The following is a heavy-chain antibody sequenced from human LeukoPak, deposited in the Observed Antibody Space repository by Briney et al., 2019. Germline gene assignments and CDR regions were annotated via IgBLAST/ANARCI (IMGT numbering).Heavy chain of an antibody. J-gene: IGHJ5*02. D-gene: IGHD3-10*01. CDR3: ARGRGDSRGTSFDP. Sequence: SETLSLTCIVSGVSISTYYWSWLRQPPGKGLEWIGYIYYTGSTTYNPSLKSRVSISVDTSKNKFSLDLNSVSAADTAVYYCARGRGDSRGTSFDPWGQGTLVTVSS. CDR1: GVSISTYY. CDR2: IYYTGST. V-gene: IGHV4-59*01.